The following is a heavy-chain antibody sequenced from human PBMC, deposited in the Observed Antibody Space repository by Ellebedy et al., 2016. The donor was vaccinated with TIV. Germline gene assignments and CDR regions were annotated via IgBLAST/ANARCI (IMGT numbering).Heavy chain of an antibody. CDR1: GFTFSNAW. V-gene: IGHV3-15*01. CDR3: TTVYRYNYDSV. CDR2: IKSKTDGGAA. D-gene: IGHD5-18*01. J-gene: IGHJ4*02. Sequence: GESLKISCAASGFTFSNAWMNWVRQAPGKRLEWVGRIKSKTDGGAADYAAPVKGRFTISRDDSKNTLYLKMNSLKTEDTAVYFCTTVYRYNYDSVWGQGTLVTVSS.